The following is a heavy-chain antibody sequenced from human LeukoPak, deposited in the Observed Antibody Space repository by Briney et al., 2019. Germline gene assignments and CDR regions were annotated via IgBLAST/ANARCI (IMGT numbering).Heavy chain of an antibody. D-gene: IGHD4-17*01. Sequence: GGSLRPSCAASGFTFSSYAMSWVRQAPGKGLEWVSGIGGSGGSTYYADSVKGRLTISRDNSKNTVYLQMNSLRAEDTAVYYCAKSSGDYKTKFDSWGQGTLVTVSS. CDR1: GFTFSSYA. V-gene: IGHV3-23*01. CDR3: AKSSGDYKTKFDS. CDR2: IGGSGGST. J-gene: IGHJ4*02.